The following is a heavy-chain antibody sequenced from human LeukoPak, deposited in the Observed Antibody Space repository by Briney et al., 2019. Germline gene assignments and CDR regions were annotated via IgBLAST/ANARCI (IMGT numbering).Heavy chain of an antibody. Sequence: SVKVSCKASGDTFSSYAITWVRQAPGQGLEWMGGLIPKFGTTNYAQKLQGRLTITADVFTSTAYMNLSSLGSEDTAVYYCAAYWCSTTNCYIPYWGQGTLVTVSS. CDR1: GDTFSSYA. J-gene: IGHJ4*02. CDR3: AAYWCSTTNCYIPY. D-gene: IGHD2-2*01. V-gene: IGHV1-69*01. CDR2: LIPKFGTT.